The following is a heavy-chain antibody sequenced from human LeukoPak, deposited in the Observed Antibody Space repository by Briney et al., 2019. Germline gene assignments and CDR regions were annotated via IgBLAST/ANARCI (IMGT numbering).Heavy chain of an antibody. J-gene: IGHJ3*02. D-gene: IGHD4-17*01. V-gene: IGHV1-24*01. CDR2: FDPEDGET. CDR3: ATEKGYGDLEGDAFDI. CDR1: GYTLTELS. Sequence: ASVKVSCKVSGYTLTELSMHWVRQAPGKGLEWMGGFDPEDGETIYAQKFQGRVTMTEDTSTDTAYMELSSLRSEDTAVYYCATEKGYGDLEGDAFDIWGQGTMVTVSS.